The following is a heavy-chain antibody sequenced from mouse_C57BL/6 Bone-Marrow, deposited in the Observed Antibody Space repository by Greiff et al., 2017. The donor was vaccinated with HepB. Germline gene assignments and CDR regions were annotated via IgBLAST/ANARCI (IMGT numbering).Heavy chain of an antibody. CDR2: IDPSDSYT. CDR3: AREGVVVAHFDY. Sequence: QVQLQQPGAELVMPGASVKLSCKASGYTFTSYWMHWVKQRPGQGLEWIGEIDPSDSYTNYNQKFKGKSTLTVDKSSSTAYMQLSSLTSEDSAVYYCAREGVVVAHFDYWGQGTTLTVSS. D-gene: IGHD1-1*01. V-gene: IGHV1-69*01. CDR1: GYTFTSYW. J-gene: IGHJ2*01.